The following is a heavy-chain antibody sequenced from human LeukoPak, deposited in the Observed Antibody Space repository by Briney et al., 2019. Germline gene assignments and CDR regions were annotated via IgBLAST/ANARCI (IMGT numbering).Heavy chain of an antibody. CDR3: AKSAGSKNAFDI. Sequence: PSETLSLTCVVSGVSVTTYYWSWFRQPPGKGPEWIGNIHHTGGTNYNPSLKSRVTISVDTSKNQFSLKLTSVTAADTAIYYCAKSAGSKNAFDIWGQGTMVTVSS. CDR1: GVSVTTYY. J-gene: IGHJ3*02. V-gene: IGHV4-59*02. CDR2: IHHTGGT.